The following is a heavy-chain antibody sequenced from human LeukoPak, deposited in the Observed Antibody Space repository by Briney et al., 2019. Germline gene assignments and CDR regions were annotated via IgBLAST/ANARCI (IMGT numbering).Heavy chain of an antibody. J-gene: IGHJ4*02. D-gene: IGHD2-2*01. CDR2: IYHSGST. CDR3: ARSFWRYCSSTSCSFSYDFWSGYLYYFDY. CDR1: GGSISSGGYY. Sequence: SETLSLTCTVSGGSISSGGYYWSWIRQPPGKGLEWIGYIYHSGSTYYNPSLKSRVTISVDTSKNQFSLKLSSVTAADTAVYYCARSFWRYCSSTSCSFSYDFWSGYLYYFDYWGQGTLVTVTS. V-gene: IGHV4-30-2*01.